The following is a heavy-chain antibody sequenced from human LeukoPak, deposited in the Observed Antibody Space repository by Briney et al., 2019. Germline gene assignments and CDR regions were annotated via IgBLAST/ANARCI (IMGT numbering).Heavy chain of an antibody. CDR1: GGSISSYY. CDR3: ARGAPGSGSYYIDY. V-gene: IGHV4-59*01. D-gene: IGHD3-10*01. CDR2: IYYSGST. Sequence: SETLSLTCTVSGGSISSYYWSWIRQPPGKGLEWIGYIYYSGSTNYNPSLKSRVTISVDTSKNQFSLKLSSVTAADTAVYYCARGAPGSGSYYIDYWGQGTLVTVSS. J-gene: IGHJ4*02.